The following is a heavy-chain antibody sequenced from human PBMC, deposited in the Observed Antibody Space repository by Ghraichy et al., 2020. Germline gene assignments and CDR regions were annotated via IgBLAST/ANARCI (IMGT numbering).Heavy chain of an antibody. J-gene: IGHJ6*02. Sequence: ASVKGSCKASGYNLNNYGITWVRQAPGQGLEWMGWISANKGNANYEQKFQGRVTMTTDPSTNTAYMELRSLRSDDTAVYYCARGEVDYYYGMDVWGQGTTVTVSS. CDR3: ARGEVDYYYGMDV. CDR2: ISANKGNA. D-gene: IGHD3-16*01. V-gene: IGHV1-18*01. CDR1: GYNLNNYG.